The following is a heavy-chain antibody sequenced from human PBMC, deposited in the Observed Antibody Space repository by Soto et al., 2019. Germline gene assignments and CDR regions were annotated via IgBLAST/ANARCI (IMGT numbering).Heavy chain of an antibody. CDR1: GFTFSSYA. CDR3: AKDKWLDYYYYGMDV. V-gene: IGHV3-23*01. Sequence: SLRLSCAASGFTFSSYAMSWVRQAPGKGLEWVSAISGSGGSTYYADSVKGRFTISRDNSKNTLYLQMNSLRAEDTAVYYCAKDKWLDYYYYGMDVWGQGTTVTVSS. CDR2: ISGSGGST. J-gene: IGHJ6*02. D-gene: IGHD5-18*01.